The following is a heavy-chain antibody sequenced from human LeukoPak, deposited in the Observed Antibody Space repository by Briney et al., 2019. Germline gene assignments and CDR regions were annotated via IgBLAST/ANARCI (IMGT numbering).Heavy chain of an antibody. J-gene: IGHJ6*03. CDR3: ARDVRSSGSYYSRSYFYMDV. Sequence: GGSLRLSCAASGFTFSSYEMNWVRQAPGKGLEWVSYISSSGGTMYYADSVKGRFTISRDNAKNSLYLQMNSLRAEDTAIYYCARDVRSSGSYYSRSYFYMDVWGKGTTVTVSS. CDR2: ISSSGGTM. CDR1: GFTFSSYE. V-gene: IGHV3-48*03. D-gene: IGHD3-10*01.